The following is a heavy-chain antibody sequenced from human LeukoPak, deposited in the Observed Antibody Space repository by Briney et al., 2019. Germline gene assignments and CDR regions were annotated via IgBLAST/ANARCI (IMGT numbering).Heavy chain of an antibody. V-gene: IGHV1-69*13. CDR2: IIPIFGTA. CDR1: GGTFSSYA. Sequence: ASVKVSCKASGGTFSSYAISWVRQAPGQGLEWMGGIIPIFGTANCAQKFQGRVTVTADESTSTAYMELSSLGSEDTAVYYCAREGGGVTTHAFDIWGQGTMVTVSS. CDR3: AREGGGVTTHAFDI. J-gene: IGHJ3*02. D-gene: IGHD4-17*01.